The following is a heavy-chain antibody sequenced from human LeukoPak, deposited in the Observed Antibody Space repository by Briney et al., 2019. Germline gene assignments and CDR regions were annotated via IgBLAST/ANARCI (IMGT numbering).Heavy chain of an antibody. CDR3: ARELSSTWSDY. J-gene: IGHJ4*02. D-gene: IGHD6-13*01. V-gene: IGHV3-43D*03. Sequence: GGSLRLSCAASGFTFDDYAMHWVRQAPGKGLEWVSLISWDGGSTYYADSVEGRFTISRDNAKNSLYLQMNSLRVEDTAVYYCARELSSTWSDYWGQGILVIVSS. CDR1: GFTFDDYA. CDR2: ISWDGGST.